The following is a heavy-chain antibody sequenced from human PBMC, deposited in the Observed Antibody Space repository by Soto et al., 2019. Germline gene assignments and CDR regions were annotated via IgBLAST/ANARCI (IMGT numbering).Heavy chain of an antibody. Sequence: PSETLSLTCTVSGGSFNTGDYFWSWIRQPPGKGLEWIGYISYSGSTYYNPALNSRISLSVVRSKRQFSLNLASVTAADTAIFFCPKKKFIPESAMDIWGPGTTFTFPS. CDR2: ISYSGST. V-gene: IGHV4-30-4*01. CDR1: GGSFNTGDYF. J-gene: IGHJ6*02. D-gene: IGHD3-16*01. CDR3: PKKKFIPESAMDI.